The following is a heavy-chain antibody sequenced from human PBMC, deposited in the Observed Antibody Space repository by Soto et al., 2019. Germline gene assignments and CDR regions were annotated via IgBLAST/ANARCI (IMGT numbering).Heavy chain of an antibody. CDR1: GGSISSYY. V-gene: IGHV4-59*01. J-gene: IGHJ5*02. D-gene: IGHD3-3*01. CDR3: AGSPIFGGVITRNWFDP. CDR2: IYYSGST. Sequence: SETLSLTCTVSGGSISSYYWSWIRQPPGKGLEWIGYIYYSGSTNYNPSLKSRVTISVDTSKNQFSLKLSSVTAADTAVYYCAGSPIFGGVITRNWFDPWGQGTLVTVSS.